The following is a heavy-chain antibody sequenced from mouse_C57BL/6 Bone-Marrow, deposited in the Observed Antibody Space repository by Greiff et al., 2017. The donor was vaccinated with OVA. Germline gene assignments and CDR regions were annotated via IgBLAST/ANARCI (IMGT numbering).Heavy chain of an antibody. CDR3: ARGITTDYYAMDY. J-gene: IGHJ4*01. CDR1: GISITTGNYR. V-gene: IGHV3-5*01. Sequence: EVKVEESGPGLVKPSQTVFLTCTVTGISITTGNYRWSWIRQFPGNKLEWIGYIYYSGTITYNPSLTSRTTITRDTPKNQFFLEMNSLTAEDTATYYCARGITTDYYAMDYWGQGTSVTVSS. D-gene: IGHD1-1*01. CDR2: IYYSGTI.